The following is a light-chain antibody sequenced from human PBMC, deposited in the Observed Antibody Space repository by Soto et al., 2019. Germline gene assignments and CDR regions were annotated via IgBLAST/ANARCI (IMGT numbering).Light chain of an antibody. J-gene: IGKJ1*01. CDR2: WAS. CDR3: QQYYSTPLT. Sequence: DIVMTQSPDSLAVSLGERATINCKSSQSVLYSSNSKNYLAWYQQKPGQPPKLLIYWASSRESGVPDRFSGSGSGTDFTLTISSLQAGDVAVYYCQQYYSTPLTFGQGTKVEIK. CDR1: QSVLYSSNSKNY. V-gene: IGKV4-1*01.